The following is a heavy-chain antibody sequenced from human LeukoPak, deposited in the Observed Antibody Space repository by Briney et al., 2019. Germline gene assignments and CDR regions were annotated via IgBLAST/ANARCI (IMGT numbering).Heavy chain of an antibody. CDR1: GFTFSSYS. CDR2: ISSSSSYI. CDR3: ARGQQLDTGGDAFDI. J-gene: IGHJ3*02. V-gene: IGHV3-21*01. D-gene: IGHD6-13*01. Sequence: KPGGSLRLSCAASGFTFSSYSMNWVRQAPGKGLEWVSSISSSSSYIYYADSVKGRFTISRDNAKNSLYLQMNSLRAEDTAAYYCARGQQLDTGGDAFDIWGQGTMVTVSS.